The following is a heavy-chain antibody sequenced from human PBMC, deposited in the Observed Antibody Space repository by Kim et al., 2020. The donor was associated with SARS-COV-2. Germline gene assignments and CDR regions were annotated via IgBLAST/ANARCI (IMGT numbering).Heavy chain of an antibody. CDR1: GFTFSSYS. CDR3: ARDDSSGYYYKFDY. CDR2: ISSSSSTI. J-gene: IGHJ4*02. D-gene: IGHD3-22*01. V-gene: IGHV3-48*02. Sequence: GGSLRLSCAASGFTFSSYSMNWVRQAPGKGLEWVSYISSSSSTIYYADSVKGRFTISRDNAKNSLYLQMNSLRDEDTAVYYCARDDSSGYYYKFDYWGQGTLVTVSS.